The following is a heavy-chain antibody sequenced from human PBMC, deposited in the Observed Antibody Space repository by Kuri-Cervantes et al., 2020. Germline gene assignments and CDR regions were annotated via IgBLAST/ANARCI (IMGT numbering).Heavy chain of an antibody. CDR2: ISSSSTI. Sequence: GESLKISCAASGFTFSDYCMNWVRQAPGKGLEWVSSISSSSTIYYADSVKGRFTISRDNSKNTLYLQMGSLRAEDMAVYYCARDTRWFGELLFVYWGQGTLVTVSS. CDR1: GFTFSDYC. CDR3: ARDTRWFGELLFVY. D-gene: IGHD3-10*01. J-gene: IGHJ4*02. V-gene: IGHV3-69-1*01.